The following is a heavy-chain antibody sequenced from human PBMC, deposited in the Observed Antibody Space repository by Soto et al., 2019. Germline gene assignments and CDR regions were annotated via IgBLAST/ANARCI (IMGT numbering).Heavy chain of an antibody. CDR3: TTTSRSGWSS. CDR1: GFTFSNAW. V-gene: IGHV3-15*07. CDR2: IKSKTDGGTT. Sequence: GGSQILSCAASGFTFSNAWRNWVRKAPGKGLEWVGRIKSKTDGGTTDYAAPVNGRFTISRDDSKNTLYLQMNSLKTEDTAVYYCTTTSRSGWSSWGQGALVTVSS. J-gene: IGHJ4*02. D-gene: IGHD6-19*01.